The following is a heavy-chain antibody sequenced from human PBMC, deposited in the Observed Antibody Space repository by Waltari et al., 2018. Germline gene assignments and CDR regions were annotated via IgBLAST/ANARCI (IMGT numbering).Heavy chain of an antibody. CDR1: GGTFSSYA. D-gene: IGHD6-13*01. J-gene: IGHJ3*02. Sequence: QVQLVQSGAEVKKPGSSVKVSCKASGGTFSSYAISWVRQAPGQGLEWMGGIIPIFGTANYAQKFQGRVTITTDESTSTAYMELSSLRSEDTAVYYCARDSGIAAAGTNDAFDIWGQGTMVTVSS. CDR3: ARDSGIAAAGTNDAFDI. CDR2: IIPIFGTA. V-gene: IGHV1-69*05.